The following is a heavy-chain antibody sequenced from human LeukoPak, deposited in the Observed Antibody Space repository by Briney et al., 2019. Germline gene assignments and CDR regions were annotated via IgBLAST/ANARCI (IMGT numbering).Heavy chain of an antibody. CDR2: FDPEDGET. Sequence: ASVKVSCKVSGYTLTELSMHWVRQAPGKGLEWMGGFDPEDGETIYAQKFQGRVTMTEDTSTDTAYMELSSLRSEDTAVYYCATPVPTRYSSGWYEEDYWGQGTLVTVPS. J-gene: IGHJ4*02. CDR1: GYTLTELS. CDR3: ATPVPTRYSSGWYEEDY. D-gene: IGHD6-19*01. V-gene: IGHV1-24*01.